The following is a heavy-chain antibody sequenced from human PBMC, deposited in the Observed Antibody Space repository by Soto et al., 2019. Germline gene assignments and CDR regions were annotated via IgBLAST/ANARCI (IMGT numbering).Heavy chain of an antibody. Sequence: PSQTLSLTCVGSGDTVSSNSVAWNWVRQSPSRGLEWLGRTYYRSRWYSDYAVSVRSRIDINADTSKNQVSLQLNSVTPEDTAVYYCARSEEDSDYYYYGMAVWRQGTTVTVSS. V-gene: IGHV6-1*01. CDR3: ARSEEDSDYYYYGMAV. D-gene: IGHD2-15*01. J-gene: IGHJ6*02. CDR1: GDTVSSNSVA. CDR2: TYYRSRWYS.